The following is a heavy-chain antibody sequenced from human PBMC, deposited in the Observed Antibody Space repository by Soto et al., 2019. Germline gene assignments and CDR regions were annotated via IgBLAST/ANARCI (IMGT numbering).Heavy chain of an antibody. D-gene: IGHD6-6*01. CDR2: INHSGST. V-gene: IGHV4-34*01. CDR3: ASGKTRTARPSLRYYYYGLDV. CDR1: GGSFSGYY. J-gene: IGHJ6*02. Sequence: SETLSLTCTLYGGSFSGYYWSWIRQPPGKGLEWMGEINHSGSTNYSPSLKRRVSISVDKSKDKFSLTLSSVTAADTAVYYCASGKTRTARPSLRYYYYGLDVWGQGTTVTVSS.